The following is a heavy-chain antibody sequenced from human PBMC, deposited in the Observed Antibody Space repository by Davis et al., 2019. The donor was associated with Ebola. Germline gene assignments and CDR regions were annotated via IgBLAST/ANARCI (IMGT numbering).Heavy chain of an antibody. D-gene: IGHD6-25*01. CDR3: AREIRRRGYNNYYMDV. J-gene: IGHJ6*03. CDR2: IIPIFGTA. V-gene: IGHV1-69*13. CDR1: GGTFSSYA. Sequence: SVKVSCKASGGTFSSYAISWVRQAPGQGLEWMGGIIPIFGTANYAQKFQGRVTIIADESTSTAYMELSSLRSEDTAVYYCAREIRRRGYNNYYMDVWGKGTTVTVSS.